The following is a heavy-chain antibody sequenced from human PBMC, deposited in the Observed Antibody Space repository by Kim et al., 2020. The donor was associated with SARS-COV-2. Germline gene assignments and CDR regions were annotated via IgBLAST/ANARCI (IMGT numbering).Heavy chain of an antibody. J-gene: IGHJ4*02. CDR2: VGYEGTNR. D-gene: IGHD2-21*02. CDR3: AKALEYGGDWQRIDY. Sequence: GGSLRLSCAASGFTFKNHAMHWVRQAPGKGLEWLAVVGYEGTNRYYVDAVKGRFTISRDNSENTVYLQMSSFRVEDTAVYYCAKALEYGGDWQRIDYWGPGTLLSVSS. V-gene: IGHV3-33*06. CDR1: GFTFKNHA.